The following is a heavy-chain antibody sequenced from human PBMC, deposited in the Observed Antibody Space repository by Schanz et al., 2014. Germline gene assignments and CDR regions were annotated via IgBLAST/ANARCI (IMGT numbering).Heavy chain of an antibody. V-gene: IGHV3-48*02. D-gene: IGHD3-10*01. Sequence: EVQLVESGGGLVQPGGSLRLSCAASGFPFSSYSMNWVRQAPGKGLEWVSYISSSSSTIYYADSVKGRFTISRDNAKNSLFLQMNSLRDEDTAVYYCATVVGVHHLDYWGQGTLVTVSS. CDR1: GFPFSSYS. J-gene: IGHJ4*02. CDR3: ATVVGVHHLDY. CDR2: ISSSSSTI.